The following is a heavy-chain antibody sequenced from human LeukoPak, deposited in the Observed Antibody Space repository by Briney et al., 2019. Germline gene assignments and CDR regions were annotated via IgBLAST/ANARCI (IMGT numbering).Heavy chain of an antibody. CDR1: RFTFSSYG. V-gene: IGHV3-30*18. D-gene: IGHD6-19*01. CDR3: AKEMGPISGPRAYYGMDV. CDR2: ISYDGSNK. J-gene: IGHJ6*02. Sequence: PGGSLRLSCAASRFTFSSYGMHWVRQAPGKGLEWVAVISYDGSNKYYADSVKGRFTISRDNSKNTLYLQMNSLRAEDTAVYYCAKEMGPISGPRAYYGMDVWGQGTTVTVSS.